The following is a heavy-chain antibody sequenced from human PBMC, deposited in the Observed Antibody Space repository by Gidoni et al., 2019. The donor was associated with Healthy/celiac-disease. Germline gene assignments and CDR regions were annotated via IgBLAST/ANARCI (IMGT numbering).Heavy chain of an antibody. J-gene: IGHJ4*02. CDR3: TTEPLAAAGPGYFDY. CDR2: IKSKTDGGTT. V-gene: IGHV3-15*01. Sequence: EVQLVESGGGLVKPGGYLRLSCAASGFTFSKAWMSWVRQDPGKGLEWVGRIKSKTDGGTTDYAAPVKGRFTISRDDSKNTLYLQMNSLKTEDTAVYYCTTEPLAAAGPGYFDYWGQGTLVTVSS. D-gene: IGHD6-13*01. CDR1: GFTFSKAW.